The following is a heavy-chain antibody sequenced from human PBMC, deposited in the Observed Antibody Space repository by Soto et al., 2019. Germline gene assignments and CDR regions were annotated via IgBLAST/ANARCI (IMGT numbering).Heavy chain of an antibody. CDR2: IHYSGST. Sequence: PSETLSLTCTVSGGSISSSFYYWGWIRQPPGKGLEWIASIHYSGSTYYNPSLRSRVSISVDTSRNQFSLKLSSVTAADAAVYYCARSARSGYDYFDYWGQGTLVTVSS. CDR3: ARSARSGYDYFDY. D-gene: IGHD5-12*01. V-gene: IGHV4-39*01. CDR1: GGSISSSFYY. J-gene: IGHJ4*02.